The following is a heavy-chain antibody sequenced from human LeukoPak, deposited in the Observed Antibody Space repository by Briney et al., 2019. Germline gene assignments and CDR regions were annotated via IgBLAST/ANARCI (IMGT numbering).Heavy chain of an antibody. V-gene: IGHV4-34*01. J-gene: IGHJ6*02. CDR2: INHSGST. CDR1: GGSFSGYY. D-gene: IGHD1-1*01. Sequence: SETLSLTCAVYGGSFSGYYWSWIRQPPGKGLEWIGEINHSGSTNYNPSLKGRVTISVDTSKNQFSLKLSSVTAADTAVYYCARARLDYYYGMDVWGQGTTVTVSS. CDR3: ARARLDYYYGMDV.